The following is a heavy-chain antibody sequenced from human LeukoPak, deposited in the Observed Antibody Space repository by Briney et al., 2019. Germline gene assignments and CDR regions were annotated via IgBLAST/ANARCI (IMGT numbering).Heavy chain of an antibody. CDR1: GFTFSSYW. J-gene: IGHJ4*02. D-gene: IGHD3-3*01. CDR3: ARDGYYDFWSGYYPQLFDY. CDR2: IKQDGSEK. Sequence: PGGSLRLSCAASGFTFSSYWMSWVRQAPGKGLEWAANIKQDGSEKYYVDSVKGRFTISRDNAKNSLYLQMNSLRAEDTAVYYCARDGYYDFWSGYYPQLFDYWGQGTLVTVSS. V-gene: IGHV3-7*01.